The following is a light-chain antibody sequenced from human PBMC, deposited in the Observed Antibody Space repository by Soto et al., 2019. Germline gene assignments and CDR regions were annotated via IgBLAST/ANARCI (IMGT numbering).Light chain of an antibody. CDR3: AAWDDSLTGYV. CDR1: SSNIGNNY. J-gene: IGLJ1*01. CDR2: TNN. V-gene: IGLV1-47*01. Sequence: QSVLTQPPSASGTPGQRVTISCSGSSSNIGNNYVHWYQQYPGTAPKLLIYTNNQRPSGVPDRLSGSKSGTLASLAISGLRSEDEADYYCAAWDDSLTGYVFGTGTKVTVL.